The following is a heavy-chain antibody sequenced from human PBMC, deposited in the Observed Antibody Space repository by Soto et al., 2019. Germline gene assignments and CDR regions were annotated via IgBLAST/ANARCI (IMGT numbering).Heavy chain of an antibody. J-gene: IGHJ6*02. CDR3: ARQRPTDGRWEFANYYGMDV. Sequence: PGGSLRLSCAASGFSFKDYYMTWMRQTPEKGLEWISTITSSGGNAYYAASVKGRVTISRDNAHNSLYLQMSGLRAEDTALYYCARQRPTDGRWEFANYYGMDVWGQGTPVTVSS. CDR1: GFSFKDYY. D-gene: IGHD1-26*01. V-gene: IGHV3-11*01. CDR2: ITSSGGNA.